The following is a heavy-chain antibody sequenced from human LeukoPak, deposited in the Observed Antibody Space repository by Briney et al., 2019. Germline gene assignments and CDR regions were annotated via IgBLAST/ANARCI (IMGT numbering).Heavy chain of an antibody. CDR3: ARDHSLVPPH. D-gene: IGHD2-2*01. J-gene: IGHJ4*02. CDR2: IKEDGSEK. CDR1: GFTLSSHW. V-gene: IGHV3-7*01. Sequence: GGSLRLSCAASGFTLSSHWMSWVRQTPGKGLEWVASIKEDGSEKYYVDFVKGRFTISRDNAKNSLYLQMNSLRAEDTAVYYCARDHSLVPPHWGQGTLVTVSS.